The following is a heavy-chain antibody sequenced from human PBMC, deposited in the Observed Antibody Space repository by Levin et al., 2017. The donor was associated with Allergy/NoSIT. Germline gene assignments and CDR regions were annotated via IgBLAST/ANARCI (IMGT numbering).Heavy chain of an antibody. CDR1: GYSFTNYA. V-gene: IGHV1-18*01. J-gene: IGHJ4*02. Sequence: ASVKVSCKTSGYSFTNYAINWVRRAPGQGPEWMGWISTNTGDTSFAQKFQGRVTMTTDTSTSTAYMELRNLRSDDTAIYYCSTLMTSRSDYWGQGTLVTVSS. D-gene: IGHD2-8*01. CDR3: STLMTSRSDY. CDR2: ISTNTGDT.